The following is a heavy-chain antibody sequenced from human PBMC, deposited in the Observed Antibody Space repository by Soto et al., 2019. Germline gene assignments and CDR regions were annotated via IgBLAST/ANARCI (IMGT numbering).Heavy chain of an antibody. V-gene: IGHV1-3*01. CDR1: GYSFTKYG. CDR3: ARTDCSSTSCYHYYYYGIDG. J-gene: IGHJ6*02. D-gene: IGHD2-2*01. Sequence: QVQLVQSGTEVKKPGASVKVTCKTSGYSFTKYGLHWVRQAPGQRLEWMGWINPGNGDTKYSQKFQGRVTITRDTSATTAYMELSSLGCGDSGVFYCARTDCSSTSCYHYYYYGIDGWGGGKTVTVS. CDR2: INPGNGDT.